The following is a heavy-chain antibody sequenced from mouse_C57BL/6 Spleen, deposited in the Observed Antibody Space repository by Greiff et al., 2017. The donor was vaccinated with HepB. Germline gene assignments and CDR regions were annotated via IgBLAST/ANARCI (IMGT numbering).Heavy chain of an antibody. D-gene: IGHD1-1*01. CDR2: ISYSGST. Sequence: EVQLQQSGPGLAKPSQTLSLTCSVTGYSITSDYWNWIRKFPGNKLEYMGYISYSGSTSYNPSLKSRISITRDTSKNQYYLQLNSVTTEDTATYYCARTPSYYYGSRYYFDYWGQGTTLTVSS. V-gene: IGHV3-8*01. CDR3: ARTPSYYYGSRYYFDY. CDR1: GYSITSDY. J-gene: IGHJ2*01.